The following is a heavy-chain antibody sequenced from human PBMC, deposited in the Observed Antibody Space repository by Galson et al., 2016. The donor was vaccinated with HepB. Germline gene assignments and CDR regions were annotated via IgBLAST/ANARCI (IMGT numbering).Heavy chain of an antibody. D-gene: IGHD6-6*01. V-gene: IGHV4-31*03. CDR3: AREAVAAPQRVPLIAY. CDR1: GGSVSSVGYY. J-gene: IGHJ4*02. Sequence: TLSLTCTVSGGSVSSVGYYWSWIRQHPGQGLEWIGYIYNSGSTYYNPSLKSRVTISVDTSKNQFSLNLTSVTVADTAVYFCAREAVAAPQRVPLIAYWGQGSRVTVSS. CDR2: IYNSGST.